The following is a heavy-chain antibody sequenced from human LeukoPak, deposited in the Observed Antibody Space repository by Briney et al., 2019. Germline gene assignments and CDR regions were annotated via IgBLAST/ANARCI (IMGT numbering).Heavy chain of an antibody. CDR1: GFTSSHFG. CDR3: AKDAQRGFDYSNSLEY. CDR2: IWNDGSSK. J-gene: IGHJ4*02. V-gene: IGHV3-33*06. Sequence: PGRSLRLSCAASGFTSSHFGMHWVRQVPGRGMEWVAVIWNDGSSKYYADSVKGRFTISRDNFQNRVDLHMTSLRVEDTAIYYCAKDAQRGFDYSNSLEYWGQGTLVTVSS. D-gene: IGHD4-11*01.